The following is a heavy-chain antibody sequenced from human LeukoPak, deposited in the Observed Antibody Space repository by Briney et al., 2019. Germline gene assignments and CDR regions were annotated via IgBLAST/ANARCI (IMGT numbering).Heavy chain of an antibody. V-gene: IGHV3-21*01. CDR1: GFTFSSYS. CDR3: ASQYCSSTSCYVGLVGY. CDR2: ISSSSSDI. Sequence: GGSLRLSCAASGFTFSSYSMNWVRQAPGKGLEWVSSISSSSSDIYYADSVKGRFTISRDNAKNSLYLQMNSVRAEDTAVYYCASQYCSSTSCYVGLVGYWGQGTLVTVSS. D-gene: IGHD2-2*01. J-gene: IGHJ4*02.